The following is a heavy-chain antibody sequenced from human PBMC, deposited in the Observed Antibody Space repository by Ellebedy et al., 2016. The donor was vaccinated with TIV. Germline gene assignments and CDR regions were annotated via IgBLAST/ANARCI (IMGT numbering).Heavy chain of an antibody. CDR3: ARDNGYSTPGDAFDI. CDR1: GFTFSDYY. J-gene: IGHJ3*02. V-gene: IGHV3-11*04. CDR2: ISSSDSTI. Sequence: PGGSLRLSCAASGFTFSDYYMSWIRQAPGKGLEWVSYISSSDSTIYYADSVKGRFTVSRDNTRNSLYLQMNSLRAEDTAVYYCARDNGYSTPGDAFDIWGQGTMVTVSS. D-gene: IGHD1-26*01.